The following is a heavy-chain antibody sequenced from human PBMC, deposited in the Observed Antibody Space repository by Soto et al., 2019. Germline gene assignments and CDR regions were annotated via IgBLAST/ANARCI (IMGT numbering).Heavy chain of an antibody. J-gene: IGHJ4*02. CDR2: IKSKTDGGTT. Sequence: LRLSCAAFGFTFSNAWMSWVRQAPGKGLEWVGRIKSKTDGGTTDYAAPVKGRFAISRDDSKNTLYLQMNSLKTEDTAVYYCTTDNPYDFWSGYNFDYWGQGTLVTVSS. D-gene: IGHD3-3*01. CDR1: GFTFSNAW. CDR3: TTDNPYDFWSGYNFDY. V-gene: IGHV3-15*01.